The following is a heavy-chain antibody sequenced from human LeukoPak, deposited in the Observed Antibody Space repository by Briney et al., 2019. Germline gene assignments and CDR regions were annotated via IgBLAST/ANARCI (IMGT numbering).Heavy chain of an antibody. J-gene: IGHJ4*02. V-gene: IGHV1-2*02. CDR2: INPNSGGT. Sequence: ASVKVSCKASGGTFSSYAISWVRQAPGQGLEWMGWINPNSGGTNYAQKFQGRVTMTRDTSISTAYMELSRLRSDDTAVYYCARDSRYYYDSSGYSLDYWGQGTLVTVSS. CDR1: GGTFSSYA. D-gene: IGHD3-22*01. CDR3: ARDSRYYYDSSGYSLDY.